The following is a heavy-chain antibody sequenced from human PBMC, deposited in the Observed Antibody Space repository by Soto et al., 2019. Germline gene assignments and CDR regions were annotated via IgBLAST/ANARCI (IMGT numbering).Heavy chain of an antibody. CDR3: ARPLGRIQLWSEINWFAP. Sequence: TSETVSLTCTVSGGSISSSSYYWGWIRQPPGKGLEWIGSIYYSGRTYYNPSLKSRVTISVDTSKNQFSLKLSSVTAADTAVYYCARPLGRIQLWSEINWFAPPSDGTPGTLSS. CDR1: GGSISSSSYY. J-gene: IGHJ5*02. V-gene: IGHV4-39*01. D-gene: IGHD5-18*01. CDR2: IYYSGRT.